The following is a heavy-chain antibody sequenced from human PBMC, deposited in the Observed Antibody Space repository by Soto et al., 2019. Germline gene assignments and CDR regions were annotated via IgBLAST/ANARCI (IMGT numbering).Heavy chain of an antibody. CDR1: GFSFGTYG. CDR3: AHPRGYGVFDAYDF. D-gene: IGHD4-17*01. J-gene: IGHJ3*01. V-gene: IGHV3-23*01. Sequence: PGGSLRLSCAASGFSFGTYGMSWVRQAPGKGLEWVSSVTGSGVTTYYAESVKGRFTIFKDKPKNTLYLQMNSLRTEDTAVYYCAHPRGYGVFDAYDFWGQGAMVTVSS. CDR2: VTGSGVTT.